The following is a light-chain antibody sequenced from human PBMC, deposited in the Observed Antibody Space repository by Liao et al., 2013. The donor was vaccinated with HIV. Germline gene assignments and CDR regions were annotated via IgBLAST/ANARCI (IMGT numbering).Light chain of an antibody. CDR1: KLGDKY. CDR3: QAWDSTTVV. CDR2: QDN. V-gene: IGLV3-1*01. J-gene: IGLJ2*01. Sequence: SYELTQPPSVSVSPGQTASIPCSGDKLGDKYACWYQQKPGQSPVLVIYQDNKRPSGIPERFSGSNSGNTATLTISGTQALDEADYFCQAWDSTTVVFGGGTLLTVL.